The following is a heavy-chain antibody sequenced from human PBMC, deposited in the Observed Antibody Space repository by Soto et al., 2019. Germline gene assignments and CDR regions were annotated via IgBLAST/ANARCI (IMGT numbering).Heavy chain of an antibody. V-gene: IGHV1-18*01. CDR3: ARDLSRGWFDH. D-gene: IGHD6-13*01. Sequence: QVQLVQSGAEVKKPGASVKVFCKSPGYIFNKSAICWVRQAPGQGREWMGWMNVYNGNTKYAQKVHGTLTMTTDTATSTAYMELTDLRSDDTAVYYCARDLSRGWFDHWGQGTLVTVSS. CDR1: GYIFNKSA. CDR2: MNVYNGNT. J-gene: IGHJ5*02.